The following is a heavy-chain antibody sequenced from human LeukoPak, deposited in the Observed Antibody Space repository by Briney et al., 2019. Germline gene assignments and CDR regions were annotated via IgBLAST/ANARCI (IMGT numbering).Heavy chain of an antibody. J-gene: IGHJ6*03. CDR3: AKVMKGSERLTMVRGVIIKTAGLYYMDV. D-gene: IGHD3-10*01. CDR1: GFTLSSYA. Sequence: GGSLRLSCAASGFTLSSYAMRWVRQAPGKGLEWVSSISASGGSTNYADSVKGGFTISRDNSQNTVYLQMNSLRAEDTAVYYCAKVMKGSERLTMVRGVIIKTAGLYYMDVWGKGTTVTVSS. CDR2: ISASGGST. V-gene: IGHV3-23*01.